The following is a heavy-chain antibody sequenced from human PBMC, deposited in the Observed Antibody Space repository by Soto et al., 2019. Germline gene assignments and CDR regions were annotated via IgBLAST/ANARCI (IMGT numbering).Heavy chain of an antibody. V-gene: IGHV1-69*01. D-gene: IGHD1-26*01. J-gene: IGHJ4*02. CDR2: IIPIFGTA. CDR1: GGTFSSYA. CDR3: AREGRGGSYYLFDY. Sequence: QVQLVQSGAEVKKPGSSVKVSCKASGGTFSSYAISWVRQAPGQGLEWMGGIIPIFGTANYAQKFQGRVKITADESTSTDYMELSSLRSEDTVVYYCAREGRGGSYYLFDYWGQGTLVTVSS.